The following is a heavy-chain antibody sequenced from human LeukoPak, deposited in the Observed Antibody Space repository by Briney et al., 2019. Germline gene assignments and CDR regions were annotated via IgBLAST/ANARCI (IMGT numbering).Heavy chain of an antibody. Sequence: GGSLRLSCAASGFTFNNYAMSWVRQAPGKGLEWVSAISGSGGSTYYADPLKGRFTISRDNSKNTLYLQMNSLRAEDTALYYCAKDGIGGIYYDSSGYFDHWGQGTLVTVSS. V-gene: IGHV3-23*01. CDR2: ISGSGGST. CDR3: AKDGIGGIYYDSSGYFDH. J-gene: IGHJ4*02. CDR1: GFTFNNYA. D-gene: IGHD3-22*01.